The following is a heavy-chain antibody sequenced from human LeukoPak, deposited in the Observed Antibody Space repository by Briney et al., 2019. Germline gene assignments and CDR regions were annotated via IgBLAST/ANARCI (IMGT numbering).Heavy chain of an antibody. V-gene: IGHV3-23*01. CDR1: GLRFSTYA. Sequence: GGSLRLSCAASGLRFSTYALNWVCQAPGKGLEWVSNINDIGVGTYYADSVKGRFTISRDNSKNTLYLRMNSLRAEDTAVYYCARDKEWAPYYWGQGTLVTVSS. D-gene: IGHD1-26*01. CDR2: INDIGVGT. CDR3: ARDKEWAPYY. J-gene: IGHJ4*02.